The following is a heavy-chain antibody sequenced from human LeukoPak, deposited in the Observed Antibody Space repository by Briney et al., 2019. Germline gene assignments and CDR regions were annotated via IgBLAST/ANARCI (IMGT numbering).Heavy chain of an antibody. V-gene: IGHV4-59*12. CDR3: ARDIGTGTTDY. CDR2: IYHSGST. D-gene: IGHD1-1*01. J-gene: IGHJ4*02. Sequence: SETLSLTCTVSGGSISSYYWSWIRQPPGKGLEWIGYIYHSGSTYYNPSLKSRVTISVDRSKNQFSLKLSSVTAADTAVYYCARDIGTGTTDYWGQGTLVTVSS. CDR1: GGSISSYY.